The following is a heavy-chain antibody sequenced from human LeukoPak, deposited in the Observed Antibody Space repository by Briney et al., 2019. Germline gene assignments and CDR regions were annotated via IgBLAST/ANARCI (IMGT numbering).Heavy chain of an antibody. CDR3: AINYYDSSGYHYY. D-gene: IGHD3-22*01. Sequence: ASVKVSCKASGYTFTGYYMHWVRQAPGQGLEWMGWINPNSGGTNYAQKFQGRVTMTRDTSISTAYMELSSLRSDDTAVYYCAINYYDSSGYHYYWGQGTLVTVSS. V-gene: IGHV1-2*02. J-gene: IGHJ4*02. CDR2: INPNSGGT. CDR1: GYTFTGYY.